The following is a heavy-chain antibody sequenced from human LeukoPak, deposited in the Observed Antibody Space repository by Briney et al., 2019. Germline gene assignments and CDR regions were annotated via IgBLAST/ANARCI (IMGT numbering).Heavy chain of an antibody. J-gene: IGHJ6*02. CDR2: IRSKAYGGTT. CDR1: GFTFGDYA. Sequence: GGSLRLSCTASGFTFGDYAMSWVRQAPGKGLERVGFIRSKAYGGTTEYAASVKGRFTISRDDSKSIAYLQMNSLKTEDTAVYYCTRRTPIESYGMDVWGQGTTVTVSS. CDR3: TRRTPIESYGMDV. V-gene: IGHV3-49*04.